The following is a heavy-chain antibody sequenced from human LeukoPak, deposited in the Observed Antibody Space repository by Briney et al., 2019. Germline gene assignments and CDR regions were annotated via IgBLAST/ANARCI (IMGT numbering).Heavy chain of an antibody. Sequence: SETLSLTCTVSGGSISSSSYYWGWIRQPPGKGLEWIGSIYYSGSTYYNPSLKSPVTISVDTPKNQFSLKLSSVTAADTAVYYCARADYSSTWSHDYYYMDVWGKGTTVTVSS. D-gene: IGHD6-13*01. CDR1: GGSISSSSYY. CDR2: IYYSGST. J-gene: IGHJ6*03. V-gene: IGHV4-39*01. CDR3: ARADYSSTWSHDYYYMDV.